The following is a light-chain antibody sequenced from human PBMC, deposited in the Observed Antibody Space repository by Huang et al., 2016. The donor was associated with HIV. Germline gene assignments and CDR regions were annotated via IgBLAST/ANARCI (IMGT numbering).Light chain of an antibody. V-gene: IGKV1-39*01. Sequence: DIQMTQSPSSLSAFVGDIVTITCRASQNIDTYLNWYQQKRGKAPKLLIYTASSLESGVPSRFSGSGSGTDFTLTISSLQPEDSATYYCQQSYSTLFTFGPGTKVDIK. CDR2: TAS. CDR1: QNIDTY. J-gene: IGKJ3*01. CDR3: QQSYSTLFT.